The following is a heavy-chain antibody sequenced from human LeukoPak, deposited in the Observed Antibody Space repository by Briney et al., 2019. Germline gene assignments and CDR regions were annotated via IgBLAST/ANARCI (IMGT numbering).Heavy chain of an antibody. Sequence: AGSLRLSCAASGFTDSTNYMTWVRQAPGKGLEWVSVIYSGGSTYYADSVKGRFTISRDNSKNTLYLQMNSLRAEDTAVYYCARGGYGSGSYYNDYWGQGTLVTVSS. V-gene: IGHV3-53*01. CDR2: IYSGGST. CDR1: GFTDSTNY. CDR3: ARGGYGSGSYYNDY. D-gene: IGHD3-10*01. J-gene: IGHJ4*02.